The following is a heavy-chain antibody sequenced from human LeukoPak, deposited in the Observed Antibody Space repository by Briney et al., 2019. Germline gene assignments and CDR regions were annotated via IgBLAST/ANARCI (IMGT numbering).Heavy chain of an antibody. CDR3: ARDGISRYGAFDI. CDR1: GYPFTAYY. Sequence: ASVKVSCKAFGYPFTAYYMYWVRQAPGQGPEWMGIINPSGGSTSYAQKFQGRVTMTRDMSTNTVYMELSSLRSDDTAVYYCARDGISRYGAFDIWGHGTMITVSS. CDR2: INPSGGST. V-gene: IGHV1-46*01. D-gene: IGHD5-18*01. J-gene: IGHJ3*02.